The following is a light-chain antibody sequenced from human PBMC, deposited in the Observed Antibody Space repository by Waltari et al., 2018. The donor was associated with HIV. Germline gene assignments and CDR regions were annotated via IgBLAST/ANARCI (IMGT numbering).Light chain of an antibody. CDR1: SSNIGRNY. CDR2: RNN. J-gene: IGLJ2*01. CDR3: ATWDDSLSGSV. V-gene: IGLV1-47*01. Sequence: QSVLTQPPSASGTPGQRVTISCSGSSSNIGRNYVSWYQHLPGTAPKLLIYRNNQRPSGVPDRFSGSKSGTSASLAINGLRSEDEADYYCATWDDSLSGSVFGGGTKLTVL.